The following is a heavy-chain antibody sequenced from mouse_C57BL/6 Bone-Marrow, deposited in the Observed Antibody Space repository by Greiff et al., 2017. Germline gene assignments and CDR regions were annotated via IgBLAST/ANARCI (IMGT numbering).Heavy chain of an antibody. D-gene: IGHD2-14*01. V-gene: IGHV7-1*01. CDR2: SRNKANDYTT. J-gene: IGHJ4*01. Sequence: DVHLVESGGGLVQSGRSLRLSCATSGFTFSDFYMEWVRQAPGKGLEWIAASRNKANDYTTEYSASVKGRFIVSRDASQSILYLQMNALRAEDTAIYYCAGDGEYDGGYAMDYWGQGTSVTVSS. CDR1: GFTFSDFY. CDR3: AGDGEYDGGYAMDY.